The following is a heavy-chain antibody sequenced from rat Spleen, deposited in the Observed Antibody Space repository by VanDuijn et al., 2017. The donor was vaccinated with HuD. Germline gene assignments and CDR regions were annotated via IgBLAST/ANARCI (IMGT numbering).Heavy chain of an antibody. Sequence: EVQLVESGGGLVQPGRSLKLSCAASGFTFSNYGMAWVCQAPTKGLEWVASITNTGGSTYYPDSVKGRFTISRDNAKSTLYLQMNSLRSEDTATYYCARGETTGDYWGQGVMVTVSS. CDR2: ITNTGGST. CDR1: GFTFSNYG. D-gene: IGHD1-10*01. V-gene: IGHV5-29*01. CDR3: ARGETTGDY. J-gene: IGHJ2*01.